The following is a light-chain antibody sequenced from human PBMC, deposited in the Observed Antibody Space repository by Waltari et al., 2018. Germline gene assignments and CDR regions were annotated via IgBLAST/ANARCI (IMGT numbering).Light chain of an antibody. CDR3: QHNYGTQWT. J-gene: IGKJ1*01. Sequence: DIQMTQSPSSLSASVGDRVTITCRASENVNKYLNWFQQKPGKAPKLLIYKASTLQTGVPLRFSGSGSGTDYTFTISSLQSEDVATYYCQHNYGTQWTFGQGTKVEIK. V-gene: IGKV1-39*01. CDR1: ENVNKY. CDR2: KAS.